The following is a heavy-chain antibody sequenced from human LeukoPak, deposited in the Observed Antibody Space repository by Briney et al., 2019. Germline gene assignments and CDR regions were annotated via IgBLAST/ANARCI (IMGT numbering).Heavy chain of an antibody. Sequence: GGSLRLSCAASGFTFNNAWMSWVRQAPGKGLEWAGRIKSKTDGGTTDYAAPVKGRFTISRDDSKNTLYLQMNSLKTEDTAVYYCTTSGGGYWGQGTLVTVSS. CDR2: IKSKTDGGTT. V-gene: IGHV3-15*01. D-gene: IGHD3-10*01. CDR1: GFTFNNAW. CDR3: TTSGGGY. J-gene: IGHJ4*02.